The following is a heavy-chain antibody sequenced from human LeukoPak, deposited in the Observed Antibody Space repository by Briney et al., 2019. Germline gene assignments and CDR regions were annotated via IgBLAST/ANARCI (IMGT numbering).Heavy chain of an antibody. CDR2: MNPNSGNT. J-gene: IGHJ4*02. D-gene: IGHD6-19*01. Sequence: ASVKVSCKACGYTLTSYDINWVRQATGQGLEWMGWMNPNSGNTGYARKFQGRVTMTRNTSISTAYMELSSLRSEDTAVYYCARSSVGSGWYGMGYWGQGTLVSVSS. CDR3: ARSSVGSGWYGMGY. CDR1: GYTLTSYD. V-gene: IGHV1-8*01.